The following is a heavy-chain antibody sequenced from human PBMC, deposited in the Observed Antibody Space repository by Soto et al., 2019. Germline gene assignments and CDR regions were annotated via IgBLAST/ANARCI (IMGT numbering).Heavy chain of an antibody. J-gene: IGHJ4*02. Sequence: PGGSLRLSCAASGFTFSSYGMHWVRQAPGKGLEWVAVISYDGSNKYYADSVKGRFTISRVNSKNTLYLQMNSLRAEDTAVYYCVKTSSGWSLTLFDYWGQGTLVTVSS. CDR3: VKTSSGWSLTLFDY. CDR1: GFTFSSYG. V-gene: IGHV3-30*18. D-gene: IGHD6-19*01. CDR2: ISYDGSNK.